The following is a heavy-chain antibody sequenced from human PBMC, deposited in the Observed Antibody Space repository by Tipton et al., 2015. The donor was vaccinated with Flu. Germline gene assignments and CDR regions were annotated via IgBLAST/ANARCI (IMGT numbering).Heavy chain of an antibody. J-gene: IGHJ5*02. CDR3: ARRDYSNYVSDPKNWFDP. V-gene: IGHV4-34*01. CDR1: GGTFSGYY. Sequence: TLSLTCAVYGGTFSGYYWTWIRQPPGKGLEWIGNIHYSGSPHYNPSLKSRVTISVDTSKNQFSLRLNSVTAADTAVYYCARRDYSNYVSDPKNWFDPWGQGTLVTVSS. CDR2: IHYSGSP. D-gene: IGHD4-11*01.